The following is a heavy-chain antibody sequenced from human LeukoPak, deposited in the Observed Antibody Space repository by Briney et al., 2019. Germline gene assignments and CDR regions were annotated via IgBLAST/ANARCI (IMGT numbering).Heavy chain of an antibody. J-gene: IGHJ6*02. CDR3: AREARSTYQYYSYYFGLDV. CDR2: IYYSGST. Sequence: TSETLSLTCTVSGGSISSGGYYWTWIRQHPGKGLELIGYIYYSGSTYYNPSLKSRVTLSIDTSENRFSLKLSAVTAADTAVYYCAREARSTYQYYSYYFGLDVWGQGTTVTVSS. D-gene: IGHD2-2*01. V-gene: IGHV4-31*03. CDR1: GGSISSGGYY.